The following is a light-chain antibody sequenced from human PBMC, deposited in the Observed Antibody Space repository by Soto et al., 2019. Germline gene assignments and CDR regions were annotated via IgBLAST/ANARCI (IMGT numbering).Light chain of an antibody. J-gene: IGLJ2*01. Sequence: QPVLTQSPSASASLGASVKLTCTLSSGHSSYAIAWHQQQPEKGPRYLMKFNSDGSHSKGDGIPDRFSGSSSGAERHLTISSLQSEDEADYYCQTWGTGIVVFGGGTKLTVL. CDR1: SGHSSYA. CDR2: FNSDGSH. V-gene: IGLV4-69*01. CDR3: QTWGTGIVV.